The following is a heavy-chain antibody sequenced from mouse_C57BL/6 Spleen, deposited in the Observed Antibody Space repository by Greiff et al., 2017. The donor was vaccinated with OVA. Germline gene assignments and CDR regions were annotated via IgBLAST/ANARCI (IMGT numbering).Heavy chain of an antibody. CDR1: GFTFSDFY. CDR2: SRNKANDYTT. J-gene: IGHJ4*01. CDR3: ARDAIAQGYYAMDY. Sequence: EVQLVESGGGLVQSGRSLRLSCATSGFTFSDFYMEWVRQAPGKGLEWLAASRNKANDYTTEYSASVKGRFIVSRDTSQSILYLQMKALRAEDTAIYYCARDAIAQGYYAMDYWGQGTSVTVSS. V-gene: IGHV7-1*01. D-gene: IGHD2-12*01.